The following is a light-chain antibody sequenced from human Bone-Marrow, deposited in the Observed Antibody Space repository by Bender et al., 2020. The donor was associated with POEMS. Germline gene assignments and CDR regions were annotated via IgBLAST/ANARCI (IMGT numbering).Light chain of an antibody. CDR2: DEG. CDR3: LVWDNSDEHARL. V-gene: IGLV3-21*03. CDR1: NIESKN. J-gene: IGLJ3*02. Sequence: SYVLTQPPSLLVAPGKTARITCGGNNIESKNVHWYQQKPGQAPVLVVSDEGDRPSGIPERFSASNSGNTATLTISRVEAGDEADYYCLVWDNSDEHARLFGRGTKLSVL.